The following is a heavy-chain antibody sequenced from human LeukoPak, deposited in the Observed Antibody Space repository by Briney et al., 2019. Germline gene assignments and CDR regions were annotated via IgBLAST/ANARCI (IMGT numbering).Heavy chain of an antibody. CDR2: IKQDGSEK. J-gene: IGHJ6*03. CDR3: ARDGYSYGPPYYYYMDV. D-gene: IGHD5-18*01. CDR1: GFTFSSYW. V-gene: IGHV3-7*01. Sequence: GGSLRLSCAASGFTFSSYWMSWVGQAPGKGLEGVAHIKQDGSEKYYVDSVKGRFTISRDNAKNSLYLQMNSLRAEDTAVYYCARDGYSYGPPYYYYMDVWGKGTTVTVSS.